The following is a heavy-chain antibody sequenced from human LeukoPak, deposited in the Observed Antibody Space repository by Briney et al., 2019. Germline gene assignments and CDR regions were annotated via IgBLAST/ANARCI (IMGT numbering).Heavy chain of an antibody. CDR1: GGSISNYY. CDR3: SRGLSDVY. Sequence: SETLSLTCTASGGSISNYYWSWIRQPPGKGLEWIGEINHSGITNYNPSLKSRVTISIDTSKSQFSLKLNSVTAADTAVYYCSRGLSDVYWGQGTLVTVSS. V-gene: IGHV4-34*01. J-gene: IGHJ4*02. CDR2: INHSGIT.